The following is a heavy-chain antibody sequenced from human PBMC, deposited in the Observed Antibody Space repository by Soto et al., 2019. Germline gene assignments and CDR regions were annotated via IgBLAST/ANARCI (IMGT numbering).Heavy chain of an antibody. CDR1: GASISSDYW. CDR3: ASKPNSLYYFDF. J-gene: IGHJ4*02. Sequence: QVQLQESGPGLVKPSDTLSLTCGVSGASISSDYWWVWILQPPGKGLEWVGYIFSTGHTVYNQSLKSRVSMSVDTSNNQFSLRLNSVTALDTAVYFCASKPNSLYYFDFWGQGTLVAVSS. V-gene: IGHV4-28*01. D-gene: IGHD5-18*01. CDR2: IFSTGHT.